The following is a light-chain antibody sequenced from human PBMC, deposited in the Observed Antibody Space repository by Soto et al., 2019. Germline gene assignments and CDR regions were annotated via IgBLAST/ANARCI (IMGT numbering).Light chain of an antibody. V-gene: IGKV1-9*01. CDR3: QQLNSYPLT. Sequence: DIQLTQSPSSLSASVGDRVTITCRASRGISSYLAWYQQKPGKAPKLLIYGASTLQSGVPSSFSGSGSGTEFTLTISSLQPEDVATYYCQQLNSYPLTFGGGTKVEIK. CDR2: GAS. CDR1: RGISSY. J-gene: IGKJ4*01.